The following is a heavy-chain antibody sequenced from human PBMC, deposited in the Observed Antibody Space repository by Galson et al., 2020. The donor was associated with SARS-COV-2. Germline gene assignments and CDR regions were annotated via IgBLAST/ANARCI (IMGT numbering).Heavy chain of an antibody. CDR2: IIPMFGTT. J-gene: IGHJ4*02. CDR3: ARDPGGSGGGH. CDR1: GGTFSNYA. Sequence: ASVKVSCKASGGTFSNYAISWVRQAPGQGLEWMGKIIPMFGTTNYAQKFQGRVTITADKSTNTAYMELNSLRSDDTAVYYCARDPGGSGGGHWGQGTLVSVSS. V-gene: IGHV1-69*06. D-gene: IGHD6-19*01.